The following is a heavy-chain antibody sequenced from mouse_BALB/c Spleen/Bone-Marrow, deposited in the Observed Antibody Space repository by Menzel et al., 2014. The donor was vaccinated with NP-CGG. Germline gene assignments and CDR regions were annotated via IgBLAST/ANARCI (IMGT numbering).Heavy chain of an antibody. CDR2: TNPSNGRT. CDR3: ASYRGAY. Sequence: VQRVESGAELVKPGASVKLSCKASGYTFTSYWMHWVKQRPGQGHEWIGETNPSNGRTNYNEKFKIKATLTVDKSSSTAYMQLSSLTSEDSAVYYCASYRGAYWGQGTLVTVSA. J-gene: IGHJ3*01. CDR1: GYTFTSYW. D-gene: IGHD2-12*01. V-gene: IGHV1S81*02.